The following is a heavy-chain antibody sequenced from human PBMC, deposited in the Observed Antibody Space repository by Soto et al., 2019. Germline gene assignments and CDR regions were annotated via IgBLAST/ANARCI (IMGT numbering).Heavy chain of an antibody. Sequence: QVQLQESGPGLVKPSETLSLTCTVSGGSVGSGSNYWSWIRQPPGKGLEWIGYIYDSGSTNYNPSLKSRVTISLDTSRKQFSLKLNSVTAADTAVYNCAREGAYSVVDYWGQGTLVTVSS. CDR3: AREGAYSVVDY. D-gene: IGHD2-15*01. CDR2: IYDSGST. V-gene: IGHV4-61*01. J-gene: IGHJ4*02. CDR1: GGSVGSGSNY.